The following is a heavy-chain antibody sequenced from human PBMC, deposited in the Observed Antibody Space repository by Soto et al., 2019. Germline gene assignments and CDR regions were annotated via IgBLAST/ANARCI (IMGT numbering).Heavy chain of an antibody. Sequence: EVPVLESGGGLAQPGGSLRLSCSASGFPFSSYAMSWVRQAPGKGLEWVSSISGGGASTEYADSVKGRFTISRDTSKNMVYLQMNNLRADDTAVYYCAKDRGYYFGSGSYYDAFAIWGQGTTITVSS. J-gene: IGHJ3*02. D-gene: IGHD3-10*01. V-gene: IGHV3-23*01. CDR3: AKDRGYYFGSGSYYDAFAI. CDR1: GFPFSSYA. CDR2: ISGGGAST.